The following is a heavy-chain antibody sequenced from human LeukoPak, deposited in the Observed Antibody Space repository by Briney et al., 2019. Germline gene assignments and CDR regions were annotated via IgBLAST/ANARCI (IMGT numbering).Heavy chain of an antibody. CDR3: ARRGMMNYYYYGMDA. D-gene: IGHD3-16*01. CDR1: GGSISSSSYY. CDR2: IYYSGST. V-gene: IGHV4-39*01. J-gene: IGHJ6*02. Sequence: SETLSLTCTVSGGSISSSSYYWGWIRQPPGKGLEWIGSIYYSGSTYYNPSLKSRVTISVDTSKNQFSLKLSSVTAADTAVYYCARRGMMNYYYYGMDAWGQGTTVTVSS.